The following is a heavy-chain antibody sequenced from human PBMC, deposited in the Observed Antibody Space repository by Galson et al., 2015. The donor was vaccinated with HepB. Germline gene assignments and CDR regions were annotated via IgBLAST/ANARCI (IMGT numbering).Heavy chain of an antibody. J-gene: IGHJ6*02. D-gene: IGHD3-3*01. CDR2: IWYDGSNK. Sequence: SLRLSCAASGFTFSSYAMHWVRQAPGKGLEWVAVIWYDGSNKYYADSVKGRFTISRDNSKNTLYLQMNSLRAEDTAVYYCARDSHNYDFWSGYSLYYYYGMDVWGQGTTVTVSS. V-gene: IGHV3-33*08. CDR1: GFTFSSYA. CDR3: ARDSHNYDFWSGYSLYYYYGMDV.